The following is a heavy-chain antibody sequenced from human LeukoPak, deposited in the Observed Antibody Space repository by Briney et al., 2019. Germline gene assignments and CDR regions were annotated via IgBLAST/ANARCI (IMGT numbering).Heavy chain of an antibody. V-gene: IGHV4-39*07. CDR2: IYYSGST. Sequence: PSETLSLTCTVSGGSISSSSYYWGWIRQPPGKGLEWIGSIYYSGSTYYNPSLKSRVTISVDTSKNQFSLKLSSVTAADTAVYYCATHRGYCSSTSCYRRPGWFDPWGQGTLVTVSS. CDR1: GGSISSSSYY. D-gene: IGHD2-2*02. J-gene: IGHJ5*02. CDR3: ATHRGYCSSTSCYRRPGWFDP.